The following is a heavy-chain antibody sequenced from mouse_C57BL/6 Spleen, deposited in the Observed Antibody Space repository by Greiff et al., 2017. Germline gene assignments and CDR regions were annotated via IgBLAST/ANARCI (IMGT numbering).Heavy chain of an antibody. D-gene: IGHD2-5*01. CDR1: GFTFSDYY. J-gene: IGHJ4*01. Sequence: EVKLMESGGGLVQPGGSLKLSCAASGFTFSDYYMYWVRQTPEKRLEWVAYISNGGGSTYYPDTVKGRFTISRDNAKNTLYLQMSRLKSEDTAMYYCARHRAYSNYRGDAMDYWGQGTSVTVSS. V-gene: IGHV5-12*01. CDR3: ARHRAYSNYRGDAMDY. CDR2: ISNGGGST.